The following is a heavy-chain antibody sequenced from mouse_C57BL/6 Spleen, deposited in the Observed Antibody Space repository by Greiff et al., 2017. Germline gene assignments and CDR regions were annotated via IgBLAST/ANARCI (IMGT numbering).Heavy chain of an antibody. D-gene: IGHD2-4*01. Sequence: QVQLQQPGAELVKPGASVKLSCKASGYTFTSYWMHWVKQRPGQGLEWIGMIHPNSGSTNYNEKFKSKATLTVDKSSSTAYMQLSSLTSEESAVYYCARGGGYYDYDLDFDYWGQGTTLTVSS. J-gene: IGHJ2*01. CDR3: ARGGGYYDYDLDFDY. CDR2: IHPNSGST. V-gene: IGHV1-64*01. CDR1: GYTFTSYW.